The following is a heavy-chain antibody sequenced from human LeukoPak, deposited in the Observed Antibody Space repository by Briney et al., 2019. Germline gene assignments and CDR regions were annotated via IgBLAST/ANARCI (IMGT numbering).Heavy chain of an antibody. Sequence: PGGSLRLSCGASGFTVSSNYMSWVRQAPGKGLEWVSSISSSSSYIYYADSVKGRFTISRDNAKNSLYLQMNSLRAEDTAVYYCARDSSSWQKAYPWGQGTLVTVSS. V-gene: IGHV3-21*01. CDR1: GFTVSSNY. CDR3: ARDSSSWQKAYP. J-gene: IGHJ5*02. CDR2: ISSSSSYI. D-gene: IGHD6-13*01.